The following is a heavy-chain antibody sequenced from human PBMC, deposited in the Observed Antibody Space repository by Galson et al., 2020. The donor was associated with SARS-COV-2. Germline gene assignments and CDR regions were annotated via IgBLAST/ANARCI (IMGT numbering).Heavy chain of an antibody. CDR1: GDSVTSYY. Sequence: SETLSLTCSVSGDSVTSYYWSWIRQSPGKGLEWIAYLRHAGGSNYNPSLNSRVTMSVDTSKNQFSLRLTSVTAADTAVYSCARVFGISGYYDWFDPWGQGTLVTVSS. V-gene: IGHV4-59*02. J-gene: IGHJ5*02. D-gene: IGHD3-22*01. CDR3: ARVFGISGYYDWFDP. CDR2: LRHAGGS.